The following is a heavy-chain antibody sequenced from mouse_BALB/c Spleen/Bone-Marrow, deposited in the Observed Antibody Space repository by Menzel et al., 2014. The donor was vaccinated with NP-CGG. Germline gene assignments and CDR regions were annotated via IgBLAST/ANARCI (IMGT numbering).Heavy chain of an antibody. Sequence: LEESGGRLVTPGTPLTLTCTXSGIDLSRYDINWVRQAPGKGLEWIGIISDGGGEYYASWAKGRFTISSTSTTVDLKMTSLTTEDTATYYCARDSSTSYLLYAFDFWGQGTLVTVSA. D-gene: IGHD2-1*01. CDR2: ISDGGGE. CDR1: GIDLSRYD. CDR3: ARDSSTSYLLYAFDF. J-gene: IGHJ2*01. V-gene: IGHV5-6-5*01.